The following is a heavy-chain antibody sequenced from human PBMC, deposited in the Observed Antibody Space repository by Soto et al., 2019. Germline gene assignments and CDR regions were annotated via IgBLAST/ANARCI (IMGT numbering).Heavy chain of an antibody. Sequence: PSETLSLTCTVSGGSINSYYWNWIRQPPEKGLEWIGYVSYSGNTNYNPSLKSRVTILVDKSKNQFSLKLSSVTAADTAVYYCARRTAVAGANNWFDPWGQGALVTVSS. CDR1: GGSINSYY. CDR2: VSYSGNT. J-gene: IGHJ5*02. D-gene: IGHD6-13*01. V-gene: IGHV4-59*08. CDR3: ARRTAVAGANNWFDP.